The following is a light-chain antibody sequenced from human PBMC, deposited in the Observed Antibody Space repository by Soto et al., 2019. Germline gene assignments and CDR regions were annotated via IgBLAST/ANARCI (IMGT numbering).Light chain of an antibody. Sequence: QSALTQPASVSGSPGQSIASSCTGSSSDVGGYKYVSWYQPHPGKAPKLMIYDVSNRPSGVSDRFSGSKSGNTASLTISGLQSEDEADYYCSSYTSSNSYVFGTGTKLTVL. J-gene: IGLJ1*01. CDR3: SSYTSSNSYV. CDR2: DVS. V-gene: IGLV2-14*03. CDR1: SSDVGGYKY.